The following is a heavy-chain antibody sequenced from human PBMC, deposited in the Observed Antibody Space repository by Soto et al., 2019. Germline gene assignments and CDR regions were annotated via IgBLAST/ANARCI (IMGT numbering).Heavy chain of an antibody. J-gene: IGHJ4*02. CDR1: GFTFSDYY. Sequence: GGSLRLSCAASGFTFSDYYMSWIRQAPGKGLEWVSYISSSSSYTNYADTVKGRFTISRDNAKNSLYLQMNSLRAEDTAVYYCALTYYYGSGSYSFDYWGQGTLVTVSS. V-gene: IGHV3-11*06. CDR2: ISSSSSYT. D-gene: IGHD3-10*01. CDR3: ALTYYYGSGSYSFDY.